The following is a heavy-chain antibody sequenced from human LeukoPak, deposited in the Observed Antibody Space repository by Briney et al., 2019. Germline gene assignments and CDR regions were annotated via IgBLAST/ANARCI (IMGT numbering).Heavy chain of an antibody. V-gene: IGHV4-59*08. J-gene: IGHJ3*02. Sequence: SSETLSLTCTVSGGSISTYYWSWIRQPPGKGLEWIGYIYYTGSTSYNPSLKSRVTISVDTSKNQFSLNLSSVTAADTAVYYCAKITIFGVVSYDAFDIWGQGTMVTVSS. CDR2: IYYTGST. CDR3: AKITIFGVVSYDAFDI. CDR1: GGSISTYY. D-gene: IGHD3-3*01.